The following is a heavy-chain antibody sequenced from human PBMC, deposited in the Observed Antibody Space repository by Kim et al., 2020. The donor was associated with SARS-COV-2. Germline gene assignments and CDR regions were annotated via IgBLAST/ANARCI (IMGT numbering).Heavy chain of an antibody. V-gene: IGHV1-69*13. CDR1: GGTFSSYA. CDR3: ARGKSSGWQPYYYYGMDV. Sequence: SVKGSCKASGGTFSSYAISWVRQAPGQGLEWMGGIIPIFGTANYAQKFQGRVTITADESTSTAYMELSSLRSEDTAVYYCARGKSSGWQPYYYYGMDVWGQGTTVTVSS. J-gene: IGHJ6*02. D-gene: IGHD6-19*01. CDR2: IIPIFGTA.